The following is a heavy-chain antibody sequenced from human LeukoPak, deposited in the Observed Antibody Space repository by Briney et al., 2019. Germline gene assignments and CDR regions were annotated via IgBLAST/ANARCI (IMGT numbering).Heavy chain of an antibody. J-gene: IGHJ4*02. Sequence: PSETLPLTCAVYGGSFSGYYWSWIRQPPGKGLEWIGEINHSGSTNYNPSLKSRVTISVDTSKNQFSLKLSSVTAADTAVYYCARTYYYDSSGYNGVDYWGQGTLVTVSS. CDR2: INHSGST. CDR3: ARTYYYDSSGYNGVDY. D-gene: IGHD3-22*01. V-gene: IGHV4-34*01. CDR1: GGSFSGYY.